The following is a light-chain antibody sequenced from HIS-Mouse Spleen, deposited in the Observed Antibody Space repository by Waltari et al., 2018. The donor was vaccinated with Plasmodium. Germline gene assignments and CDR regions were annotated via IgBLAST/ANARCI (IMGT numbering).Light chain of an antibody. CDR2: EVS. J-gene: IGLJ2*01. CDR1: SRYVGGYNY. V-gene: IGLV2-8*01. Sequence: QSALTQPPSASGSPGQSVTISCTGTSRYVGGYNYVSWYQQHPGKAPKLRSYEVSRRPSGVPDRFSGSKSGNTVSLNVSGLQAEDEADYYCSPYAGSNNLVFGGGTKLTVL. CDR3: SPYAGSNNLV.